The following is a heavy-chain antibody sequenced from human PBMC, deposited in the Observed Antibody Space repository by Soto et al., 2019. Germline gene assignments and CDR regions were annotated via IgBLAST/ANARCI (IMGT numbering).Heavy chain of an antibody. V-gene: IGHV4-38-2*01. D-gene: IGHD3-22*01. CDR1: GYSISSGYY. Sequence: PXETLYLHCAVSGYSISSGYYWGWLRQPPGKGLEWIGSIYHVGSTYYNPSLNSRVTLSIDMTNNHVSLILNSVTAADTAVYYCARVGPWVPYYYDSSPYTFENWFDPWGQGTLVTVSS. CDR3: ARVGPWVPYYYDSSPYTFENWFDP. J-gene: IGHJ5*02. CDR2: IYHVGST.